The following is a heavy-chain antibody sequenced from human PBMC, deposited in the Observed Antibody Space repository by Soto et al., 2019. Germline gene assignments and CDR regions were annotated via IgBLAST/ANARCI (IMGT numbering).Heavy chain of an antibody. Sequence: SSGTLYLTCSVSGGSISSSSYYWGWIRQPPGKGLEWIGSIYYSGSTYYNPSLKSRVTISVDTSKNQFSLKLSSVTAADTAVYYCVILWIRLDHNWFDPWGKGTLGTVSS. CDR2: IYYSGST. CDR1: GGSISSSSYY. V-gene: IGHV4-39*01. CDR3: VILWIRLDHNWFDP. J-gene: IGHJ5*02. D-gene: IGHD5-18*01.